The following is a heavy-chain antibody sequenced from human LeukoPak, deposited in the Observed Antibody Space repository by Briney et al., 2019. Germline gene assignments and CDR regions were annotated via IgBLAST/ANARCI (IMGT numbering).Heavy chain of an antibody. Sequence: PSETLSLTCAVYGGSFSGYYWSWIRQPPGKGLEWIGEINHSGSTNYNPSLKSRVTISVDTSKNQFSQRLSSVTAADTAVYYCARGKGVRGVIITAYYYYGMDVWGQGTTVTVSS. V-gene: IGHV4-34*01. CDR3: ARGKGVRGVIITAYYYYGMDV. CDR1: GGSFSGYY. CDR2: INHSGST. D-gene: IGHD3-10*01. J-gene: IGHJ6*02.